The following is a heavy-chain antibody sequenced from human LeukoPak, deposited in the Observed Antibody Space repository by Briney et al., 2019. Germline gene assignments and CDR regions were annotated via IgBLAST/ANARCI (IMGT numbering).Heavy chain of an antibody. CDR3: ATTFCSSTSCYFDY. CDR1: GYTFTGYY. J-gene: IGHJ4*02. CDR2: INPNSGGT. Sequence: GASVKVSCKASGYTFTGYYMHWVRKAPGQGLEWMGWINPNSGGTNYAQKFQGRVTMTRDTSISTAYMELSRLKSDDTAVYYCATTFCSSTSCYFDYWGQGTLVTVSS. D-gene: IGHD2-2*01. V-gene: IGHV1-2*02.